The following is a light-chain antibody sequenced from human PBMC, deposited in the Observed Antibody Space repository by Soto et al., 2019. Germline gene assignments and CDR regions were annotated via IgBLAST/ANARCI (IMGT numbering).Light chain of an antibody. V-gene: IGKV1-5*03. CDR3: QQYNSYTQT. CDR1: QSISSW. CDR2: KAS. J-gene: IGKJ1*01. Sequence: DIQMTQSPSILSASLGDRVTITCRASQSISSWLAWYQQKPGKAPNLLIHKASHLESGVPSRFSGSGSGTEFTLTISSLQPDDFATYYCQQYNSYTQTFGQGTKVDIK.